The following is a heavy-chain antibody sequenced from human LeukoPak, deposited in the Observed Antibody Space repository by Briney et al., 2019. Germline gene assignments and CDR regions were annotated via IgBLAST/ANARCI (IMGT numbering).Heavy chain of an antibody. CDR2: INHSGST. V-gene: IGHV4-34*01. J-gene: IGHJ5*02. CDR1: GGSFSGYY. Sequence: PSETLSLPCAVYGGSFSGYYWSWIRQPPGKGLEWIGEINHSGSTNYNPSLRSRVTISVDTSKNQFSLKLSSVTAADTAVYYCARGGRRYCSSTSCYTHWFDPWGQGTLVTVSS. D-gene: IGHD2-2*02. CDR3: ARGGRRYCSSTSCYTHWFDP.